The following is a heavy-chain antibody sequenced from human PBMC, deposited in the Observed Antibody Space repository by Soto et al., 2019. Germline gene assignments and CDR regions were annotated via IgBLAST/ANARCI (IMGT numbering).Heavy chain of an antibody. CDR2: VYYSGST. Sequence: QVQLQESGPGLVKPSETLSLTCTVSGGSVSSGNYYWSWIRQPPGKGLEWIGYVYYSGSTNYNPSLKSRFIISVDTSKNQFSLELSSVTTADTAVYYCARAIQSYNWFDPWGQGTLVTVSS. CDR1: GGSVSSGNYY. V-gene: IGHV4-61*01. CDR3: ARAIQSYNWFDP. J-gene: IGHJ5*02. D-gene: IGHD4-4*01.